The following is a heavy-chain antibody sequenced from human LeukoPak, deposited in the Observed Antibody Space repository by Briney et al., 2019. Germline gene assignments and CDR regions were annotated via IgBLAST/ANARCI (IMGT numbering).Heavy chain of an antibody. CDR1: GFNFNHYA. Sequence: PGGSLRLSCAASGFNFNHYAMSWVRQAPGKGLEWVSGISDNEGTTYYTDSVKGRFTIFRDNTKNTVYLQMNNLRADDTAVYFCARHDSFIPFWGQGTLVTVSS. CDR2: ISDNEGTT. CDR3: ARHDSFIPF. D-gene: IGHD3-16*02. V-gene: IGHV3-23*01. J-gene: IGHJ4*02.